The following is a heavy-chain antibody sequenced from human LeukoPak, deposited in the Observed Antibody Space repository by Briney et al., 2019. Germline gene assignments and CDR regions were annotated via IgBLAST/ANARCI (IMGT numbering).Heavy chain of an antibody. CDR2: VSAGHHA. D-gene: IGHD5-18*01. V-gene: IGHV3-13*01. CDR1: GFTLGGHN. Sequence: GGSLRLSCAASGFTLGGHNMHWVRQTTGDGLEWVAAVSAGHHAFYAGSVKGRFTVSREDAKNSLYLQMNSLRAGDTAVYYCVREARGYHYTYFDYWGQGSLVTVSS. J-gene: IGHJ4*02. CDR3: VREARGYHYTYFDY.